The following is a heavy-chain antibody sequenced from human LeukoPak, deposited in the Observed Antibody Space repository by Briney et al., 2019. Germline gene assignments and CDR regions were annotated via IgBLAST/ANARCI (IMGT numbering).Heavy chain of an antibody. V-gene: IGHV3-11*01. J-gene: IGHJ4*02. CDR3: ARDRKNSYGHEFDY. Sequence: GGSLRLSCAASGFTFSDYYMGWIRQAPGKGLEWVSYISSSGSITDYADSVKGRFTISRDNAKNSLYLQMNSLRAEDTAVYYCARDRKNSYGHEFDYWGQGTLVTVSS. CDR2: ISSSGSIT. CDR1: GFTFSDYY. D-gene: IGHD5-18*01.